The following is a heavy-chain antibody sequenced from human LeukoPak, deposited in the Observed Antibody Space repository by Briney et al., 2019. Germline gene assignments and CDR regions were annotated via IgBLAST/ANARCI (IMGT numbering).Heavy chain of an antibody. J-gene: IGHJ4*02. V-gene: IGHV4-34*01. CDR3: ARHEVMYSAELTDY. CDR2: INHSGST. D-gene: IGHD6-13*01. CDR1: GGSFSGYY. Sequence: SETLSLTCAVYGGSFSGYYWSWIRQPPGKGLEWIGEINHSGSTNYNPSLKSRVTISVDTSKNQFSLKLNSVTAADTAVYYCARHEVMYSAELTDYWGQGTLVTVSS.